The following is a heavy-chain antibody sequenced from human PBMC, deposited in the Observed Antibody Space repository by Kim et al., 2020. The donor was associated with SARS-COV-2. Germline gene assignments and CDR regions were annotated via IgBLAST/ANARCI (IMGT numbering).Heavy chain of an antibody. J-gene: IGHJ4*02. Sequence: SVKVSCKASGGTFSSYTISWVRQAPGQGLEWMGRIIPILGIANYAQKFQGRVTITADKSTSTAYMELSSLRSEDTAVYYCAREEYYYDSSGYLVDYWGQGTLVTVSS. CDR1: GGTFSSYT. D-gene: IGHD3-22*01. V-gene: IGHV1-69*04. CDR2: IIPILGIA. CDR3: AREEYYYDSSGYLVDY.